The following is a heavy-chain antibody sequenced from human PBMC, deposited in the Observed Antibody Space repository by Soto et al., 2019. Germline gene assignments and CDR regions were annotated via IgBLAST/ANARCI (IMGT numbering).Heavy chain of an antibody. CDR3: ASSTQDYYGSGIPKNYYYDYMDV. Sequence: QVQLVQSGAEVKKPGASVKVSCKASGYTFTSYGISWVRQAPGQGLEWMGWISAYTGNTNYAQKLQGRDTMPTDTSTSTVYMELRRLRSDDTAVYYCASSTQDYYGSGIPKNYYYDYMDVWGKGTTVTVSS. D-gene: IGHD3-10*01. CDR1: GYTFTSYG. J-gene: IGHJ6*03. CDR2: ISAYTGNT. V-gene: IGHV1-18*01.